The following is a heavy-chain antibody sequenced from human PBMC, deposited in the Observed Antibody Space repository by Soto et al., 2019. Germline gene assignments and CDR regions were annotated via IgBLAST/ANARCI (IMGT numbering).Heavy chain of an antibody. J-gene: IGHJ6*02. Sequence: ASVKVSCKASGYTFTSYDINWVRQATGQGLEWMGWMNPNSGNTGYAQKFQGRVTMTRNTSISTAYMELSRLRSDDTAVYYCARGPGWEPGLSTSYAMGVWGQGTTVTVSS. CDR1: GYTFTSYD. D-gene: IGHD1-26*01. CDR3: ARGPGWEPGLSTSYAMGV. CDR2: MNPNSGNT. V-gene: IGHV1-8*01.